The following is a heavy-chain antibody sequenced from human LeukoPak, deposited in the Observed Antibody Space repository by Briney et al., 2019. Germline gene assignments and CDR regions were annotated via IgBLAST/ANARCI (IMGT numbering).Heavy chain of an antibody. CDR2: MNPNSGNT. V-gene: IGHV1-8*01. D-gene: IGHD1-14*01. CDR1: GYTFTSYD. Sequence: ASVKVSCKASGYTFTSYDINWVRQATGQGLEWMGWMNPNSGNTGYAQKFQGRATMTRNTSISTAYMELSSLRSEDTAVYYCAAPQSGNQFDYWGQGTLVTVSS. CDR3: AAPQSGNQFDY. J-gene: IGHJ4*02.